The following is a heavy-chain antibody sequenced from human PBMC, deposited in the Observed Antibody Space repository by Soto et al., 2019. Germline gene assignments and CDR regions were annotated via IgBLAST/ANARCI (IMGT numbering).Heavy chain of an antibody. CDR2: ISGSGGST. CDR1: GFTFSSYA. CDR3: AKGLVAATYDAFDI. J-gene: IGHJ3*02. V-gene: IGHV3-23*01. Sequence: GGSLRVSCAACGFTFSSYAMSWVHQAPGKGLEWVSAISGSGGSTYYADSVKGRFTISRDNSKNTLYLQMNSLRAEDTAVYYCAKGLVAATYDAFDIWGQGTMVTVSS. D-gene: IGHD2-15*01.